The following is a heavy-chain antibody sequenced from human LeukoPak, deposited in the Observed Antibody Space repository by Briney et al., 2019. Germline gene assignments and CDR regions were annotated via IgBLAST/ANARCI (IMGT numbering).Heavy chain of an antibody. V-gene: IGHV3-9*01. CDR3: AKDIEVGARGYYKYGMDV. CDR2: ISWNSGRI. Sequence: GGSLRLSCVASGFTFDNYAMHWVRQAPGKGLEWVSGISWNSGRIGYADSVEGRFTISRDNAKNSLYLQMNSLRAEGTALYYCAKDIEVGARGYYKYGMDVWGQGTTVTVSS. J-gene: IGHJ6*02. D-gene: IGHD6-6*01. CDR1: GFTFDNYA.